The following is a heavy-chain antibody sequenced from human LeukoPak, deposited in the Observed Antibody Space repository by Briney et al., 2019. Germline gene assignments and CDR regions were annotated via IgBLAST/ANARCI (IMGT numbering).Heavy chain of an antibody. V-gene: IGHV4-34*01. J-gene: IGHJ4*02. CDR1: GGSFSGYY. Sequence: SETLSLTCAVYGGSFSGYYWGWIRQPPGKGLEWIGEINHSGSTNYNPSLKSRVTISVDTSKNQFSLKLSSVTAADTAVYYCARTYYYDSSRHAFDYWGQGTLVTVSS. CDR2: INHSGST. CDR3: ARTYYYDSSRHAFDY. D-gene: IGHD3-22*01.